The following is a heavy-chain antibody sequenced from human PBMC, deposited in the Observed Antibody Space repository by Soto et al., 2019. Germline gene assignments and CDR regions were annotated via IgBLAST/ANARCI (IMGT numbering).Heavy chain of an antibody. CDR2: ISYSGNT. V-gene: IGHV4-59*08. D-gene: IGHD3-22*01. J-gene: IGHJ4*02. Sequence: PSETLSLTCTVAGGYISSYYWSWIRQPPGKGLEWIGYISYSGNTNYNPSLKSRVTISVDTSKNQFSLKLSSVTAADTAVYYCARHGRWLPPDYWGQGTLVTVSS. CDR1: GGYISSYY. CDR3: ARHGRWLPPDY.